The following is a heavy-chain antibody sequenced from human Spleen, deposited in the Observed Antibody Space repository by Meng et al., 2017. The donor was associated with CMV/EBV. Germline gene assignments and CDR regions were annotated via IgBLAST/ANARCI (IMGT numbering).Heavy chain of an antibody. J-gene: IGHJ6*02. Sequence: GGSLRLSCAASGFTFSSYAMHWVRQAPGKGLEYVSAISSNGGSTYYADSVKGRFTISRDNAKSSLYLQMNSLRAEDTAVYYCARDGWSPGGFDVWGQGTTVTVSS. V-gene: IGHV3-64*04. CDR3: ARDGWSPGGFDV. CDR2: ISSNGGST. D-gene: IGHD3-3*01. CDR1: GFTFSSYA.